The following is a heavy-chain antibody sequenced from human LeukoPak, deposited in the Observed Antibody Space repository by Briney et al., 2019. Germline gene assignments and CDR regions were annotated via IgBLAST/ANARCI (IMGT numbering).Heavy chain of an antibody. D-gene: IGHD6-19*01. CDR2: ISSVGSTR. V-gene: IGHV3-48*03. Sequence: PGGSLRLSCGVSGFTFSSYEMNWVRQAPGKGLEWASYISSVGSTRHYADSVKGRFTISRDNAKNSLYLQMNSLRAEDTAVYYCARERIAVGRGFFDYWGQGTLVTVSS. CDR3: ARERIAVGRGFFDY. J-gene: IGHJ4*02. CDR1: GFTFSSYE.